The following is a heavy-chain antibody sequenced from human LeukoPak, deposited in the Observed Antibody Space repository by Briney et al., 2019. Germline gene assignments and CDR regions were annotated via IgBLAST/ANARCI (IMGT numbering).Heavy chain of an antibody. V-gene: IGHV1-69*08. CDR1: GSSFSSFS. J-gene: IGHJ6*02. Sequence: SVKVSCKTSGSSFSSFSLSWVRQAPGQGHEWMGRITPILGTSKYAQKFQGRVTITADKSTTTAFMELSSLTTEDTAVYYCARGPRGAMDVWGQGTTVIVS. CDR2: ITPILGTS. D-gene: IGHD3-10*01. CDR3: ARGPRGAMDV.